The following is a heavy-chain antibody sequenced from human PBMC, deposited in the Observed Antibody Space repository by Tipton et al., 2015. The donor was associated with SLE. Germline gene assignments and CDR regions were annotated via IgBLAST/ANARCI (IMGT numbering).Heavy chain of an antibody. CDR3: ARRVVESAQLGLMNNWFDP. CDR1: GGSISSYY. CDR2: MYASGST. J-gene: IGHJ5*02. Sequence: TLSLTCTVSGGSISSYYWSWIRQPAGKGLEWIGRMYASGSTNFNPSLESRVTMSLDMSKNQFSLNLRSVTAADTAVYYCARRVVESAQLGLMNNWFDPWGQGILVTVSS. V-gene: IGHV4-4*07. D-gene: IGHD5-24*01.